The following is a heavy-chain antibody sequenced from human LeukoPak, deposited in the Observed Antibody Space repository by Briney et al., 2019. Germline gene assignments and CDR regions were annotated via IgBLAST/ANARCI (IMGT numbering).Heavy chain of an antibody. V-gene: IGHV4-59*08. D-gene: IGHD6-13*01. CDR1: GGSISSYY. CDR2: IYYSGST. CDR3: ARHAVAAASEY. Sequence: SETLSLTCTVSGGSISSYYWSWIRQPPEKGLEWIGYIYYSGSTNYNPSLKSRVTISVDTSKNQFSLKLSSVTAADTAVYYCARHAVAAASEYWGQGTLVTVSS. J-gene: IGHJ4*02.